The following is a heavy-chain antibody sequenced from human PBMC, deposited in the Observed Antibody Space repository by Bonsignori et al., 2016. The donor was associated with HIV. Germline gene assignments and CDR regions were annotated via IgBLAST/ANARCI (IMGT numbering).Heavy chain of an antibody. V-gene: IGHV3-49*02. J-gene: IGHJ4*02. CDR2: IRSKAYGGTT. D-gene: IGHD4-17*01. CDR3: TREGERDYGDSYFDF. Sequence: WIRQPPGKGLEWVGFIRSKAYGGTTDYAASVKGRFSISRDDSKSIAYLEVNGLKTEDTAVYYCTREGERDYGDSYFDFWGQGTLVTVSS.